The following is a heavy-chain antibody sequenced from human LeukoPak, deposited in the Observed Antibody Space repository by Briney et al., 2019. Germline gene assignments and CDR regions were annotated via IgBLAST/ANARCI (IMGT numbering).Heavy chain of an antibody. CDR2: INPSGGST. V-gene: IGHV1-46*01. Sequence: ASVKVSCKASGYTFTSYYMHWVRQAPGQGLEWMGIINPSGGSTSYAQKFQGRVTMTRDMSTSTVYMELSSLRSEDTAVYYCARDRKYYYYMDVWGKGTTVTISS. CDR1: GYTFTSYY. D-gene: IGHD1-14*01. J-gene: IGHJ6*03. CDR3: ARDRKYYYYMDV.